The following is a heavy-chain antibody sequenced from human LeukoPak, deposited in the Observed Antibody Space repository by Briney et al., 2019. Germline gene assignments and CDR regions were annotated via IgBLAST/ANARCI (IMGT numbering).Heavy chain of an antibody. CDR3: ARGLGYGSGSYYLGFDI. V-gene: IGHV4-39*01. Sequence: PSETLSLTCTISGGSTSRGSYYWGWIRQPPGKGLEWIGSIYYSGSTYYNPSLKSRVTISVDTSKNQFSLKLSSVSAADTAVYYCARGLGYGSGSYYLGFDIWGQGTMVTVSS. CDR2: IYYSGST. J-gene: IGHJ3*02. D-gene: IGHD3-10*01. CDR1: GGSTSRGSYY.